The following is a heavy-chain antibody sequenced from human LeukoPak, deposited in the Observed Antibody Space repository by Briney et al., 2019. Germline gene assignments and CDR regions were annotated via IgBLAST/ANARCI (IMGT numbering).Heavy chain of an antibody. CDR2: MYPNSGGT. CDR3: AGDKLGLGELSLYDQ. D-gene: IGHD3-16*02. V-gene: IGHV1-2*02. J-gene: IGHJ5*02. CDR1: GYTLTGYY. Sequence: ASVKVSCKASGYTLTGYYMHWVRQAPGQGLEWMGWMYPNSGGTKYAQKFQGRVTMTRDTSISTAYMELSRLRSDDTAMYYCAGDKLGLGELSLYDQWGQGTLVTVFS.